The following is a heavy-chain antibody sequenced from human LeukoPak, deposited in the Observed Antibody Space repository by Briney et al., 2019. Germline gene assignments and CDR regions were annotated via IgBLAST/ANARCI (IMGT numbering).Heavy chain of an antibody. D-gene: IGHD3-22*01. CDR3: VIEHYYDSSGYSDY. CDR1: GFTFNDYA. Sequence: GGSLRLSCAASGFTFNDYAMSWVRQAPGKGLEWVSAISGSGGSTYYADSVKGRFTISRDNSKNTLYLQMNSLRAEDTAVYYCVIEHYYDSSGYSDYWGQGTLVTVSS. J-gene: IGHJ4*02. V-gene: IGHV3-23*01. CDR2: ISGSGGST.